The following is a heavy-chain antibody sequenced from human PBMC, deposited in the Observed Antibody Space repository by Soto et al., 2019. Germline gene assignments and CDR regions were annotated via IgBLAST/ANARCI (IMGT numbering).Heavy chain of an antibody. J-gene: IGHJ4*02. CDR2: ISAYNGNT. V-gene: IGHV1-18*01. D-gene: IGHD6-13*01. CDR1: GYTFTSYG. CDR3: AREWAAAGPFDY. Sequence: QVQLVQSGAEVKKPGASVKVSCKASGYTFTSYGISWVRQAPGQGLEWMGWISAYNGNTNYAQKLQGRVTMTTDTATRTAYMELRSRRSDDTAVYYCAREWAAAGPFDYWGQGTLVTVSS.